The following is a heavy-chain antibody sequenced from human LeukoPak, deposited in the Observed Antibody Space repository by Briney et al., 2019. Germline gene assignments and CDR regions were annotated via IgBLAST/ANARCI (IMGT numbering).Heavy chain of an antibody. CDR1: GGTFSSYA. CDR3: ARDLPPYYFDY. V-gene: IGHV1-69*04. J-gene: IGHJ4*02. CDR2: IIPILGIA. Sequence: SVKVSCKASGGTFSSYAISWVRQAPGQGLEWMGRIIPILGIANYAQKFQGRVTITADKSTSTAYMELSSLRSEDTAVYYCARDLPPYYFDYWGQGTLVTVSS.